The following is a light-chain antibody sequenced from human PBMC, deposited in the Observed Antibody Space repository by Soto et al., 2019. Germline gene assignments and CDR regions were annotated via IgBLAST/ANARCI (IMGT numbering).Light chain of an antibody. CDR3: QQRSNWAYT. J-gene: IGKJ2*01. Sequence: EIVLTQSPATLSLSPGERATLPCRASQSVSSYLAWYQQKSGQAPRLLIYDASNRATGIPARFSGSGSGTDFTLTISSLEPEDFAVYYCQQRSNWAYTFGQGTKLEIK. V-gene: IGKV3-11*01. CDR2: DAS. CDR1: QSVSSY.